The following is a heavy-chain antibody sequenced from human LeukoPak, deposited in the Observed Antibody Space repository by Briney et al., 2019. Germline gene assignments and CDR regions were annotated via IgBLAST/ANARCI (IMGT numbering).Heavy chain of an antibody. J-gene: IGHJ4*02. CDR3: ARENLGYYDSSGYAFDY. V-gene: IGHV4-34*01. Sequence: SETLSFTCAVYGGSFSGYYWSWIRQPPGQGLEWIGEINHSGSTNYNPSLKSRVTISVDTSKNQFSLKLSSVTAADTAVYYCARENLGYYDSSGYAFDYWGQGTLVTVSS. CDR2: INHSGST. CDR1: GGSFSGYY. D-gene: IGHD3-22*01.